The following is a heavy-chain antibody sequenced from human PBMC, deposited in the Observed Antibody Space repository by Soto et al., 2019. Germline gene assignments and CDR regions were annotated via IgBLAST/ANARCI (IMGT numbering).Heavy chain of an antibody. J-gene: IGHJ4*02. Sequence: QITLKESGPTLVKPTQTLTLPCTFSGFSLTATGMGVGWIRQPPGKALEWLALIYWDDDKRYSPSLKRGLTISKDASKNQVVLTKTNVDAVDTATYYCAHRRSGYFDSWGQGTLVTVSS. V-gene: IGHV2-5*02. CDR1: GFSLTATGMG. CDR2: IYWDDDK. CDR3: AHRRSGYFDS.